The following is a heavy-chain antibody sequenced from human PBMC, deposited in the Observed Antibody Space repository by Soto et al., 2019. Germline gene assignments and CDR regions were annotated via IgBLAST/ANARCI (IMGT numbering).Heavy chain of an antibody. CDR3: ARYRTSGSWSKFDY. CDR1: GLSISSASYY. CDR2: IYYNGST. J-gene: IGHJ4*02. D-gene: IGHD6-25*01. V-gene: IGHV4-31*03. Sequence: QVLLQASGPGLMKPSQTLSLTCTVSGLSISSASYYWSWIRQHPGKGLEWVGNIYYNGSTYYSPSLKSRVTVWVDTSKNQFSLRLTSVTAADTAVYYCARYRTSGSWSKFDYWGRGTLVSVSS.